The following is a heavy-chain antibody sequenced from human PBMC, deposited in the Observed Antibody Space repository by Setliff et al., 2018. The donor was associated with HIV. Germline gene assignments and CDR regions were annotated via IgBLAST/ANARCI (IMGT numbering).Heavy chain of an antibody. CDR1: GGSISSGTSY. D-gene: IGHD2-2*01. Sequence: SETLSLTCPVSGGSISSGTSYWSWIRQPPGKGLEWIGSVYYSGTTYYSPSLKSRVTIYEDTSKNHFSLKLSSVTAADTAVYYCARDRRIFSTLGRGRAGGHFYYYYMDVWG. CDR3: ARDRRIFSTLGRGRAGGHFYYYYMDV. J-gene: IGHJ6*03. CDR2: VYYSGTT. V-gene: IGHV4-39*02.